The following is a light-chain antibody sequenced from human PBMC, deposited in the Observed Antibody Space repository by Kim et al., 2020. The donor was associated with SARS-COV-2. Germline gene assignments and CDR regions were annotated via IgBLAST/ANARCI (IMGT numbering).Light chain of an antibody. V-gene: IGLV1-47*01. J-gene: IGLJ3*02. CDR1: SSNIGSNY. CDR3: AAWDDSLSGPV. CDR2: RNN. Sequence: GPRVTISCSGSSSNIGSNYVYWYQQLPGTAPKLLIYRNNQRPSGVPDRFSGSKSGTSASLAISGLRSEDEADYYCAAWDDSLSGPVFGGGTKLTVL.